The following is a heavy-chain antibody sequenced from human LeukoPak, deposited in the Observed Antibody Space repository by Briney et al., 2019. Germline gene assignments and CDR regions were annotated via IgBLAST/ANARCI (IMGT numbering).Heavy chain of an antibody. CDR3: ARASRPGIAVAVSLIDY. CDR2: ISYDGSNK. CDR1: GFTFSSYA. D-gene: IGHD6-19*01. Sequence: GGSLRLSCAASGFTFSSYAMHWVRQAPGKGLEWVAVISYDGSNKYYADSVKGRFTISRDNSKNTLHLQMNSLRAEDTAVYYCARASRPGIAVAVSLIDYWGQGTLVTVSS. V-gene: IGHV3-30*04. J-gene: IGHJ4*02.